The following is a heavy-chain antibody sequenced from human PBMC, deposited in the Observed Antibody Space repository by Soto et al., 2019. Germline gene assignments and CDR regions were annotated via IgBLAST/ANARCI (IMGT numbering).Heavy chain of an antibody. CDR1: GFTFSSYA. D-gene: IGHD2-15*01. CDR3: ANGYCSGGSCDGEDYYYYYYMDV. V-gene: IGHV3-23*01. Sequence: GGSLRLSCAASGFTFSSYAMSWVRQAPGKGLEWVSAISGSGGSKYYADSVKGLFTISRDNSKNTLYLQINSLRAEDTAVYYCANGYCSGGSCDGEDYYYYYYMDVWGKGTTVTVSS. CDR2: ISGSGGSK. J-gene: IGHJ6*03.